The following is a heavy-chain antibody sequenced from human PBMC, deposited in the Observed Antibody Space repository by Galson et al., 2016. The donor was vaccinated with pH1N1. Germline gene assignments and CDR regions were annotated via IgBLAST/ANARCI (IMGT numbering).Heavy chain of an antibody. CDR1: GYIFTSQW. D-gene: IGHD4-17*01. V-gene: IGHV5-51*03. CDR2: VNPGGSTI. CDR3: ARQYDFGDYRGNAFDI. Sequence: QSGAEVKKPGESLKISCKASGYIFTSQWIAWVRQVPGKGLEWVGVVNPGGSTIRYSPSSQGQVTISSDKSISTAYRQWISLRASDTAMYYCARQYDFGDYRGNAFDIWGQGTVVIVSS. J-gene: IGHJ3*02.